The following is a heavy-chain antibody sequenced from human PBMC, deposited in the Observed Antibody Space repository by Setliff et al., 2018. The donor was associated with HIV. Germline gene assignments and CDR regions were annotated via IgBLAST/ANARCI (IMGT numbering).Heavy chain of an antibody. V-gene: IGHV1-18*01. CDR1: GYTFTTYG. CDR2: ISTYSDER. D-gene: IGHD3-10*01. CDR3: ARDRQDYSAGSYIYYFDY. J-gene: IGHJ4*02. Sequence: ASVKVSCKASGYTFTTYGLSWVRQAPGQGLEWMGWISTYSDERSYAQKFQGRVTMTRDTSTSTVYMELRSLRSDDTAVYYCARDRQDYSAGSYIYYFDYWGQGTLVTVSS.